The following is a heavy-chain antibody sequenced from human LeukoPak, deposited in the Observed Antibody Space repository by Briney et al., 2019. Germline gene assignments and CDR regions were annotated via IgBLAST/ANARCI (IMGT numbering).Heavy chain of an antibody. CDR3: ARGLHGYSSGWYIFPAARSWWFDP. D-gene: IGHD6-19*01. CDR1: GGSFSGYY. J-gene: IGHJ5*02. CDR2: INHSGST. V-gene: IGHV4-34*01. Sequence: SETLSLTCAVYGGSFSGYYWSWIRQPPGKGLEWIGEINHSGSTNYNPSLKSRVTISVDTSKNQFSLKLSSVTAADTAVYYCARGLHGYSSGWYIFPAARSWWFDPWGQGTLVTVSS.